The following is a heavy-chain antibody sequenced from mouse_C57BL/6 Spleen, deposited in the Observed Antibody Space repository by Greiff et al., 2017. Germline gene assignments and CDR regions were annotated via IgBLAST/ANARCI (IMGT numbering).Heavy chain of an antibody. V-gene: IGHV1-81*01. CDR3: AREITTVVANAMDY. D-gene: IGHD1-1*01. Sequence: VKLVESGAELARPGASVKLSCKASGYTFTSYGISWVKQRTGQGLEWIGEIYPRSGNTYYNEKFKGKATLTADKSSSTAYMELRSLTSEDSAVYFCAREITTVVANAMDYWGQGTSVTVSS. CDR2: IYPRSGNT. CDR1: GYTFTSYG. J-gene: IGHJ4*01.